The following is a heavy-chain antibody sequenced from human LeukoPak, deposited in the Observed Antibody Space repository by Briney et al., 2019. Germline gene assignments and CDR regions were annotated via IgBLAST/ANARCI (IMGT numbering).Heavy chain of an antibody. CDR2: INAGNGNT. CDR1: GYTFTSYA. J-gene: IGHJ4*02. D-gene: IGHD6-19*01. CDR3: ARKYSSGWYPLDY. Sequence: PGGSLRLSCKASGYTFTSYAMHWVRQAPGQRLEWMGWINAGNGNTKYSQKFQGRVTITRDTSASTAYMELSSLGSEDTAVYYCARKYSSGWYPLDYWGQGTLVTVSS. V-gene: IGHV1-3*01.